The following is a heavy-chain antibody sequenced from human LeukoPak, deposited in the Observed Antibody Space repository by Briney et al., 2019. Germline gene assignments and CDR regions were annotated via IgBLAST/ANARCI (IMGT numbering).Heavy chain of an antibody. Sequence: KPGRSLRLSCAASGFTFTSYGMTWVRQAPGKGLEWVSSISSSSSYIYYSDSVKGRFTISRDNAKNSLYLQMNSLRAEDTAVYYCAKVGDGDYPFDYWGQGTLVTVSS. V-gene: IGHV3-21*04. CDR1: GFTFTSYG. D-gene: IGHD4-17*01. CDR3: AKVGDGDYPFDY. J-gene: IGHJ4*02. CDR2: ISSSSSYI.